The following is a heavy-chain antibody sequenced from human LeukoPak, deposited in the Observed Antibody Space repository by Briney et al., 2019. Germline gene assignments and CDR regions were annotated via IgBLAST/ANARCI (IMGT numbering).Heavy chain of an antibody. Sequence: GGSLRLSCAASGVTVSINYMSWVRQAPGKGVGWVSIVYRAGRTYYADSVKGRFTISRDNAKNSLYLQMNSLRDEDTGVYYCARDASSGYYLDGFDTWGQGTLVTVSS. D-gene: IGHD3-22*01. V-gene: IGHV3-53*01. CDR2: VYRAGRT. CDR3: ARDASSGYYLDGFDT. J-gene: IGHJ5*02. CDR1: GVTVSINY.